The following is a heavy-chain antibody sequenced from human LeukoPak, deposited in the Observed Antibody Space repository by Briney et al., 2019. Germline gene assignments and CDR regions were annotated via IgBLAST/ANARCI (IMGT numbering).Heavy chain of an antibody. Sequence: PGGSLRLSCAASGFTFSSYGMSWVRQAPGKGLEWVSAISGSGGSTYYADSVKGRFTISRDNSKNTLYLQMNSLRAEDTAVYYSAKDRDYYGSWSFFDYWGQGTLVTVSS. J-gene: IGHJ4*02. CDR1: GFTFSSYG. D-gene: IGHD3-10*01. CDR3: AKDRDYYGSWSFFDY. CDR2: ISGSGGST. V-gene: IGHV3-23*01.